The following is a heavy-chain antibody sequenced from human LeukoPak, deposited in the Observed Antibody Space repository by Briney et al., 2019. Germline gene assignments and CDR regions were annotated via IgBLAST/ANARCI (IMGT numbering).Heavy chain of an antibody. CDR1: GGSFSGYY. CDR3: ARGLIVGATDY. D-gene: IGHD1-26*01. CDR2: INHSGST. Sequence: SETLSPTCAVYGGSFSGYYWSWIRQPPGKGLEWIGEINHSGSTNYNPSLKSRVTISVDTSKNQFSLKLSSVTAADTAVYYCARGLIVGATDYWGQGTLVTVSS. J-gene: IGHJ4*02. V-gene: IGHV4-34*01.